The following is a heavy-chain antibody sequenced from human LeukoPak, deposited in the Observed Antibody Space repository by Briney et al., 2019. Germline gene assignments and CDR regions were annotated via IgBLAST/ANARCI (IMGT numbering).Heavy chain of an antibody. CDR1: GGSISSGGYY. Sequence: SETLSLTCTVSGGSISSGGYYWSWIRQPPGKGLEWIGYIYYSGSTNYNPSLKSRVTISIDTSKNQFSLNLSSVTAADTAVYYCARGLWLASYYFDYWGQGTLVTVSS. CDR3: ARGLWLASYYFDY. J-gene: IGHJ4*02. CDR2: IYYSGST. D-gene: IGHD6-19*01. V-gene: IGHV4-61*08.